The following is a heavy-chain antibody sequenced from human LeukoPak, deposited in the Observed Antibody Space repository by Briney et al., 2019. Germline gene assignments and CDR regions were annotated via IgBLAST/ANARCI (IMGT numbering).Heavy chain of an antibody. CDR3: ARDVAARPRWFAP. CDR1: GFTFSSYS. J-gene: IGHJ5*02. D-gene: IGHD6-6*01. V-gene: IGHV3-21*01. CDR2: ISSSSNYL. Sequence: GGSLRLSCAASGFTFSSYSMSWVRQAPGKGLEWVSFISSSSNYLYYADSVKGRFTISRDNAKNSLYLQMNSLRAEDTAVYYCARDVAARPRWFAPWGQGTLVTVSS.